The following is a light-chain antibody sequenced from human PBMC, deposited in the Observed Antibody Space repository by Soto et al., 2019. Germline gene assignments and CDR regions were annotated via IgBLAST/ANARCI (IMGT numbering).Light chain of an antibody. CDR3: GTWDSSLSAGV. V-gene: IGLV1-51*01. CDR2: DNT. J-gene: IGLJ1*01. Sequence: QSVLTQPPSISATPGQKVTISCSGSYSNIETNYVFWYQQLPGTAPKLLIYDNTERPPGIPDRFSGSKSGSSATLGITGLQTGDEADYYCGTWDSSLSAGVFGTGTKVTVL. CDR1: YSNIETNY.